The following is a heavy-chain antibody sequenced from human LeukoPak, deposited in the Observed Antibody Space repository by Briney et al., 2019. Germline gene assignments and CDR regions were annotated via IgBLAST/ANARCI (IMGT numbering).Heavy chain of an antibody. D-gene: IGHD5-18*01. CDR3: ARDPGGYSYGLDY. CDR2: ISYSGST. J-gene: IGHJ4*02. Sequence: SETLSLTCTASGDSFSRRSSYWGWLRQPPGKGLEWIGSISYSGSTNYNPSLKSRVTISVDTSKNQFSLKLSSVTAADTAVYYCARDPGGYSYGLDYWGQGTLVTVSS. V-gene: IGHV4-39*07. CDR1: GDSFSRRSSY.